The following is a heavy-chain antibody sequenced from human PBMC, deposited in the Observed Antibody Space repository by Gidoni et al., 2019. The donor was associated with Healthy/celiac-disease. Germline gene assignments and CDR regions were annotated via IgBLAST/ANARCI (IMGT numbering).Heavy chain of an antibody. CDR1: GFTFSSYA. CDR2: ISGSGGST. D-gene: IGHD5-18*01. J-gene: IGHJ6*02. Sequence: EVQLLESGGGLVQPGGSLRLSCAASGFTFSSYAMSWVRQAPGKGLEWVSAISGSGGSTYYADSVKGRFTISRDNSKNTLYLQMNSLRAEDTAVYYCAKENHKARGYSYGFMGRGYGMDVWGQGTTVTVSS. CDR3: AKENHKARGYSYGFMGRGYGMDV. V-gene: IGHV3-23*01.